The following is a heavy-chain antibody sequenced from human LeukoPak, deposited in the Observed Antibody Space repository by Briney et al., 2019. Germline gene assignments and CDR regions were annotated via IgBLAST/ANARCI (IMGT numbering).Heavy chain of an antibody. CDR2: ISWNSGSI. CDR1: GFTFDDYA. D-gene: IGHD6-19*01. J-gene: IGHJ4*02. Sequence: GGSLRLSCAASGFTFDDYAMHWVRQAPGKGLEWVSGISWNSGSIGYADSVKGRFTISRDNAKSSLYLQMNSLRAEDTALYYCAKDRGNSGWFYFDYWGQGTLVTVSS. V-gene: IGHV3-9*01. CDR3: AKDRGNSGWFYFDY.